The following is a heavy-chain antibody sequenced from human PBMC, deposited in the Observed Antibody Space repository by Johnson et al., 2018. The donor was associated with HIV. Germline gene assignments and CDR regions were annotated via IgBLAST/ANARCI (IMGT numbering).Heavy chain of an antibody. D-gene: IGHD1-26*01. Sequence: EVQLVESWGGLVQPGGSLRLSCPASGFTFSTYAMSRVRQAPGTGLEWVSGINWNGGSTGYADSVKGRFTISRDNAKNSLYLQMNSLRTEDTALYYCARGAVGGTTYAFDIWGQGTMVTVSS. CDR3: ARGAVGGTTYAFDI. V-gene: IGHV3-20*04. J-gene: IGHJ3*02. CDR2: INWNGGST. CDR1: GFTFSTYA.